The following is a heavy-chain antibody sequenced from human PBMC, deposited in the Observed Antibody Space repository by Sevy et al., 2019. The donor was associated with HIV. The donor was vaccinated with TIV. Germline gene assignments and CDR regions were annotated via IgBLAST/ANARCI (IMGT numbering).Heavy chain of an antibody. D-gene: IGHD4-4*01. V-gene: IGHV5-51*01. Sequence: GESLKISCKTSGYSFATYWIGWVRQMPGKGLDWMGIIYPGDSDTTYSPSFKGQVTISVDKSINTAYLQWTTLKASDTAMYYCARAAQMMGTVKSYAALDMWGLGTIVTVSS. CDR2: IYPGDSDT. CDR1: GYSFATYW. J-gene: IGHJ3*02. CDR3: ARAAQMMGTVKSYAALDM.